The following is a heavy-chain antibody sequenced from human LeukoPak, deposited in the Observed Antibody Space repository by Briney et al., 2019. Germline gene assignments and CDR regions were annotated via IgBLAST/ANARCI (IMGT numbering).Heavy chain of an antibody. V-gene: IGHV3-48*01. Sequence: GGSLRLSCAASEFTFSSYSMNWVRQAPGKGLEWVSYITNSGNSKSYADSVKGRFTISRDNTKNSLYLQMNSLRAEDTAVYYCARGSTYYDSSGQVPFDYWGQGTLVTVSS. CDR2: ITNSGNSK. D-gene: IGHD3-22*01. CDR1: EFTFSSYS. J-gene: IGHJ4*02. CDR3: ARGSTYYDSSGQVPFDY.